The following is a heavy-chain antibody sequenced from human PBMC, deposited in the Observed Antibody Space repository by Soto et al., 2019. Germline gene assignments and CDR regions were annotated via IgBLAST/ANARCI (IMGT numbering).Heavy chain of an antibody. CDR3: ARAPVEQLVPNYFDY. CDR2: IYYSGST. Sequence: PSETLSLTCTFSCGSIISYYWSWIRQPPGKGLEWIGYIYYSGSTNYNPSLKSRVTISVDTSKNQFSLKLSSVTAADTAVYYCARAPVEQLVPNYFDYWGQGTLVTVSS. CDR1: CGSIISYY. V-gene: IGHV4-59*01. D-gene: IGHD6-6*01. J-gene: IGHJ4*02.